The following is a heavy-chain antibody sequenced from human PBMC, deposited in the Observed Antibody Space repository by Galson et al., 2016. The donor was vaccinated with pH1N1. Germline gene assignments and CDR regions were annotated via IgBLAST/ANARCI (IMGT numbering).Heavy chain of an antibody. V-gene: IGHV1-8*01. J-gene: IGHJ2*01. CDR1: GYTLTSYD. CDR3: ARGPVYWYFDL. CDR2: MNPNNGDA. Sequence: SGYTLTSYDINWVRQATGQGLEWMGWMNPNNGDADYAPKFQGRVTLTRNASINTAYMELSSLTSEDTAVYYCARGPVYWYFDLWGRGTPVIVSS.